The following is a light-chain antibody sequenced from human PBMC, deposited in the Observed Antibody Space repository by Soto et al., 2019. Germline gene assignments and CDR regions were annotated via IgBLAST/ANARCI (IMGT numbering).Light chain of an antibody. CDR3: QQYYSYRLT. CDR2: AAS. J-gene: IGKJ5*01. V-gene: IGKV1-16*01. CDR1: QDISNY. Sequence: DIQMTQSPSSLSASVGDRVTITCQASQDISNYLNWYQQKPGKAPKLLIYAASTLQSGVPSRFSGSGSGTDFTLTISCLQSEDFATYYCQQYYSYRLTFGQGTRLEI.